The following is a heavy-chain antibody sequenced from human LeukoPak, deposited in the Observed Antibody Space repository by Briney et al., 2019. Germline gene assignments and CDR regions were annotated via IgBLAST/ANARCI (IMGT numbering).Heavy chain of an antibody. Sequence: PSGNLSLNCAVSGGSISSSNWWSWVRQPPGKGLEWIGEIYHSGSTNYNPSLKSRVTISVDKSKNQFSLKLSSVTAADTAVYYCARVVRQQSPHKLDYYYGMDVWGKGTTVTVSS. D-gene: IGHD6-13*01. J-gene: IGHJ6*04. CDR3: ARVVRQQSPHKLDYYYGMDV. CDR1: GGSISSSNW. CDR2: IYHSGST. V-gene: IGHV4-4*02.